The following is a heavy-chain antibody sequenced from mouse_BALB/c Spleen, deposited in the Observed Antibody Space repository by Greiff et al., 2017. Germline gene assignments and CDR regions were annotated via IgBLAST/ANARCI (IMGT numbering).Heavy chain of an antibody. CDR1: GFTFSSYT. CDR3: ARHGYYGSRGFFDY. Sequence: DVMLVESGGGLVQPGGSLKLSCAASGFTFSSYTMSWVRQTPEKRLEWVAYISNGGGSTYYPDTVKGRFTISRDNAKNTLYLQMSSLKSEDTAMYYCARHGYYGSRGFFDYWGQGTTLTVSS. CDR2: ISNGGGST. V-gene: IGHV5-12-2*01. D-gene: IGHD1-1*01. J-gene: IGHJ2*01.